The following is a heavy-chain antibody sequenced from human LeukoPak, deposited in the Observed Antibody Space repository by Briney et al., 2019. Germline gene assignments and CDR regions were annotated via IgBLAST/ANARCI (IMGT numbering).Heavy chain of an antibody. J-gene: IGHJ6*02. Sequence: SVKVSCKASGYTFTSYGISWVRQAPGQGLEWMGGIIPIFGTANYAQKFQGRVTITADESTSTAYMELSSLRSEDTAVYYCARSGYSYGPPSNYYYGMDVWGQGTTVTVSS. CDR3: ARSGYSYGPPSNYYYGMDV. CDR1: GYTFTSYG. CDR2: IIPIFGTA. D-gene: IGHD5-18*01. V-gene: IGHV1-69*13.